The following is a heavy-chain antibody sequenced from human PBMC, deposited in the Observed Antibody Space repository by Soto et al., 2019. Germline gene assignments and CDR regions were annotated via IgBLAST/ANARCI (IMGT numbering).Heavy chain of an antibody. CDR1: GFTFRSFT. V-gene: IGHV3-21*01. Sequence: LRLSCAASGFTFRSFTMNWVRQAPGKGLEWVSTISSNSAYIYYTDALRGRFTISRDNAKNSLHLQMNSLRAEDTAVYYCTRDASRDSSARGWFDPWCPGTLVTVSS. D-gene: IGHD6-13*01. CDR2: ISSNSAYI. CDR3: TRDASRDSSARGWFDP. J-gene: IGHJ5*02.